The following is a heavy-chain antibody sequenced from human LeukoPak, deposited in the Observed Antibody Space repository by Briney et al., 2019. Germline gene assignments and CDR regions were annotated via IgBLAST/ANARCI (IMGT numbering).Heavy chain of an antibody. CDR2: IYTSGST. CDR1: GGSNSSGSYY. J-gene: IGHJ2*01. CDR3: ARGEDYSTPFDL. D-gene: IGHD4-11*01. Sequence: SQTLSLXCTVSGGSNSSGSYYWSWNRQPAGKGLEWIGRIYTSGSTNYNPSLKSRVTISVDTSKNQFSLKLSSVTAADTAVYYCARGEDYSTPFDLWGRGTLVTVSS. V-gene: IGHV4-61*02.